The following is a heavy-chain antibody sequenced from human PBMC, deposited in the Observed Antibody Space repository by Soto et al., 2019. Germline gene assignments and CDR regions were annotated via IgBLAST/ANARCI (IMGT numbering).Heavy chain of an antibody. Sequence: QVQLVESGGGVVQPGRSLRLSCAASGFTFGSYAMHWVRQAPGKGLEWVAVISYDGSNKYYADSVKGRFTISRDNSKNTLYLQMNSLRAEDTAVYYCARKLSYYYDSSGYSDYWGQGTLVTVSS. V-gene: IGHV3-30-3*01. CDR2: ISYDGSNK. CDR1: GFTFGSYA. CDR3: ARKLSYYYDSSGYSDY. D-gene: IGHD3-22*01. J-gene: IGHJ4*02.